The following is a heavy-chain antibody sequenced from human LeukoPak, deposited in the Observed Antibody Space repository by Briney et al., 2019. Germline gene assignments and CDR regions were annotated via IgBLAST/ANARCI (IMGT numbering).Heavy chain of an antibody. CDR1: GLTFSTYG. CDR3: ATDGRNTRCVGY. J-gene: IGHJ4*02. D-gene: IGHD2-2*01. CDR2: IKQDGSEK. V-gene: IGHV3-7*03. Sequence: GGSLRLSCAASGLTFSTYGMNWVRQAPGKGLEWVANIKQDGSEKYYVDSVKGRFTVSRDNPKNSLYLEMNNLRAEDTAIYHGATDGRNTRCVGYWDQGTVVTASA.